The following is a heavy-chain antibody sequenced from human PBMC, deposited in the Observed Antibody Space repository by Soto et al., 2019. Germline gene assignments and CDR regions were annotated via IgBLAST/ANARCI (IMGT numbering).Heavy chain of an antibody. CDR1: GFTFSSYA. CDR2: ISYDGSNK. Sequence: GGSLRLSCAASGFTFSSYAMHWVRQAPGKGLEWVAVISYDGSNKYYADSVKGRFTISRDNSKNTLYLQMNSLRAEDTAVYYCARSRIAARRGFDYWGQGTLVTVSS. D-gene: IGHD6-6*01. V-gene: IGHV3-30-3*01. CDR3: ARSRIAARRGFDY. J-gene: IGHJ4*02.